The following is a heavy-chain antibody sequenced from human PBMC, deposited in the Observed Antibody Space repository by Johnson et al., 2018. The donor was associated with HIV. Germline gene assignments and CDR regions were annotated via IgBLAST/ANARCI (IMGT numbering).Heavy chain of an antibody. CDR3: ARGMYYNFWSGYGIRWDAFDI. J-gene: IGHJ3*02. CDR2: ISYDGSNK. Sequence: QVQLVESGGGVVQPGRSLRLSCAASGFTFSSYGMHWARQAPGKGLEWVAVISYDGSNKYYADSVKGRFTISRDNSKNTLYLQMNSLSAGDTAVYYCARGMYYNFWSGYGIRWDAFDIWGQGTMVTVSS. V-gene: IGHV3-30*19. CDR1: GFTFSSYG. D-gene: IGHD3-3*01.